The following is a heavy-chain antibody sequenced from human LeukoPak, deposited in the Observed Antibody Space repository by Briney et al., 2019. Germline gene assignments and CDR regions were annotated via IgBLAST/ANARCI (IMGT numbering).Heavy chain of an antibody. D-gene: IGHD2-2*01. V-gene: IGHV3-23*01. J-gene: IGHJ6*02. CDR1: GFTFSTYA. Sequence: GGSLRLSCAASGFTFSTYATKWVRQAPGKGLEWVSAISGSGSGTYYADSVKGRFTISRDNSKNTLYLQMNSLRAEDTAVYYCAKLVVVVPAGRKYYYYGMDVWGQGTTVTVSS. CDR3: AKLVVVVPAGRKYYYYGMDV. CDR2: ISGSGSGT.